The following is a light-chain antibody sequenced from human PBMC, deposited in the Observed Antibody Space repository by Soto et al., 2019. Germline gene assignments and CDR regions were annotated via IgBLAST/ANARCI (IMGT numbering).Light chain of an antibody. CDR2: AAA. CDR3: QRANSFPRT. J-gene: IGKJ5*01. V-gene: IGKV1-12*01. CDR1: QSISNW. Sequence: EIQMTQSPSSVSASVGDRVTITCRASQSISNWLAWYQQKPGKAPKLLIYAAATLQSGVPARFSGSGSATHFTLTISSLQPDDFGTYYCQRANSFPRTFGQGTRLEIK.